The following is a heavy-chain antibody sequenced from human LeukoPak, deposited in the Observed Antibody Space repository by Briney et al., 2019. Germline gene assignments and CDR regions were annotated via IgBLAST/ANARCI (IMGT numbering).Heavy chain of an antibody. CDR2: ISCSSSSI. CDR1: GFTFSSYS. CDR3: ARSSSCWSSPGWFDP. V-gene: IGHV3-48*01. J-gene: IGHJ5*02. D-gene: IGHD6-19*01. Sequence: GGSLRLSCAASGFTFSSYSMNWVRQAPGKGLEWGSYISCSSSSIYYADSVKGRFTISRDNAKNSLYLQMNSLRAEDTAVYYCARSSSCWSSPGWFDPWGQGTLVTVSS.